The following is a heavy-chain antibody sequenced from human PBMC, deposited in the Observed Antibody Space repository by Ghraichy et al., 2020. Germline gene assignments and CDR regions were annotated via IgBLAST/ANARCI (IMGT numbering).Heavy chain of an antibody. CDR2: ISSNGGST. CDR1: GFTLSFYA. D-gene: IGHD5-24*01. V-gene: IGHV3-64*03. Sequence: GESLNISCSASGFTLSFYAMHWVRQAPGKGLEYVSGISSNGGSTYYADSVKGRFTISRDNSKNTLYTQMSSLRPEDTALYYCVKDRKSSLRDGFNAFDSWGQGALVTVSS. CDR3: VKDRKSSLRDGFNAFDS. J-gene: IGHJ4*02.